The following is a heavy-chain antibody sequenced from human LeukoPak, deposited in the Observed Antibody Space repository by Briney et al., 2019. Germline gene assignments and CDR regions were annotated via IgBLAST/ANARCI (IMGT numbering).Heavy chain of an antibody. D-gene: IGHD6-19*01. Sequence: SETLSLTCTVSGGSISSGGYYWSWIRQHPGKGLEWIGYIYYSGSTYYNPSLKSRVTISVDTSKNQFSLKLSSVTAADTAVYYCAREGMGGGWPDYWGQGTLVTVSS. CDR1: GGSISSGGYY. V-gene: IGHV4-31*03. CDR2: IYYSGST. J-gene: IGHJ4*02. CDR3: AREGMGGGWPDY.